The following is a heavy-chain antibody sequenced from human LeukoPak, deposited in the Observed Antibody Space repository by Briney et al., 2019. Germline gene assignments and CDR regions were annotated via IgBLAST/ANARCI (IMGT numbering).Heavy chain of an antibody. CDR2: ISGSGGST. J-gene: IGHJ4*02. CDR1: GFTFSSYA. D-gene: IGHD3-9*01. V-gene: IGHV3-23*01. Sequence: GGSLRLSCAASGFTFSSYAMSWVRQAPGKGLEWVSAISGSGGSTYYADSVKGRFTISRDNSKNTLYLQMNSLRAEDTAVYYCAIRTYYDILPGSFDYWGQGTLVTVSS. CDR3: AIRTYYDILPGSFDY.